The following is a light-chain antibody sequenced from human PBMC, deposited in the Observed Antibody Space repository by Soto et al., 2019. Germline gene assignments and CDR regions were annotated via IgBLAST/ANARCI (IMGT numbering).Light chain of an antibody. Sequence: GDRVTITRRPSRGIGNALAWYQQKPGTVPKLLIHSASTLQSGVPSRFSGSGSGTDFTLTISSLQPEDVASYYCQKYDSAPTFGPGTKVDIK. V-gene: IGKV1-27*01. CDR1: RGIGNA. J-gene: IGKJ1*01. CDR2: SAS. CDR3: QKYDSAPT.